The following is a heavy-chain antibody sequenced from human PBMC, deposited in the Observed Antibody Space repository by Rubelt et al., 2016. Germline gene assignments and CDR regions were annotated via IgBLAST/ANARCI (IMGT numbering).Heavy chain of an antibody. CDR2: INHSGST. CDR1: GGSFSGYY. J-gene: IGHJ4*02. V-gene: IGHV4-34*01. Sequence: QVQLQQWGAGLLKPSETLSLTCAVYGGSFSGYYWSWIRQPPGKGLEWIGEINHSGSTNYNPSLKSRVTISVDTSKNQFSLKLYSVTAADTAVYYCARDDYYDSIVGYWGQGTLVTVSS. D-gene: IGHD3-22*01. CDR3: ARDDYYDSIVGY.